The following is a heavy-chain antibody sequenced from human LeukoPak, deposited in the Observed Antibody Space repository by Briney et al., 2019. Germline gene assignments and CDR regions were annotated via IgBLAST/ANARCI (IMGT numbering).Heavy chain of an antibody. D-gene: IGHD5-24*01. CDR1: GFMFSKTG. Sequence: GGSLRLSCAASGFMFSKTGVHWVRQAPGKGLEWVAAISYDGSDKYYAASLKGRFTISRDNSKNTLYLQINSLRFEDTAVYYCARASFQRWLQLGGDWGQGTLVTVSS. CDR2: ISYDGSDK. V-gene: IGHV3-30*03. J-gene: IGHJ4*02. CDR3: ARASFQRWLQLGGD.